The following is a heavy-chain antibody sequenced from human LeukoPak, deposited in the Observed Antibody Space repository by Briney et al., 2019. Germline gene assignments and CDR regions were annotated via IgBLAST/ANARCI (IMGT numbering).Heavy chain of an antibody. J-gene: IGHJ4*02. Sequence: SETLSLTCTVSGGSISSYYWSWIRQPPGKGLEWIGYIYYRSTNYNPSLKSRVTISIDTSRNQLSLKLSSVTAADTAVYYCARRYDNDGYYYAHFDYWGQGTLVTVSS. CDR2: IYYRST. CDR1: GGSISSYY. V-gene: IGHV4-59*08. CDR3: ARRYDNDGYYYAHFDY. D-gene: IGHD3-22*01.